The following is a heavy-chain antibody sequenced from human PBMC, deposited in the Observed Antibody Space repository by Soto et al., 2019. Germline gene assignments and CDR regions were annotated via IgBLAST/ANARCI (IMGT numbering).Heavy chain of an antibody. CDR1: GFSLSTGVG. D-gene: IGHD3-22*01. Sequence: SGPTLVNPTQTLTLTCTFSGFSLSTGVGVGWIRQPPGKALGWLALMYWDSDKRYRPSLESRLSITKDPSKNQVVLTMTNMDPVDTATYYCARQYYYDSSGYRRPFDHWGQGTLVTVSS. CDR2: MYWDSDK. V-gene: IGHV2-5*02. CDR3: ARQYYYDSSGYRRPFDH. J-gene: IGHJ4*02.